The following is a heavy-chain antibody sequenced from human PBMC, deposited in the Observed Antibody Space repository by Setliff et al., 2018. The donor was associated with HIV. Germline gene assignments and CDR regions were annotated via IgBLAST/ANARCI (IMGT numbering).Heavy chain of an antibody. CDR2: INGNGGST. V-gene: IGHV3-20*04. Sequence: PGGSLRLSCAASGFTFEDYGMNWVRQVPGKGLEWVSGINGNGGSTGYADSVKGRLTISRDNAKKSLYLQMNSLRVEDTALYYCARVKYDSSGYLSYMDVWGKGTTVTVSS. CDR3: ARVKYDSSGYLSYMDV. D-gene: IGHD3-22*01. CDR1: GFTFEDYG. J-gene: IGHJ6*03.